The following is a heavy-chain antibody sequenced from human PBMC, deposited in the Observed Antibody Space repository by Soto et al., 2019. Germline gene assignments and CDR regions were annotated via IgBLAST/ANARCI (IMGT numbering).Heavy chain of an antibody. J-gene: IGHJ6*02. CDR2: IYYSGST. Sequence: SETLSLTCTVSGGSISSYYWSWIRQPPGKGLEWIGYIYYSGSTNYNPSLKSRVTISVDTSKNQFSLKLSSVTAADTAVYYCARFRLWSWKGKALDVWGQGTTVTVSS. CDR1: GGSISSYY. D-gene: IGHD5-18*01. CDR3: ARFRLWSWKGKALDV. V-gene: IGHV4-59*01.